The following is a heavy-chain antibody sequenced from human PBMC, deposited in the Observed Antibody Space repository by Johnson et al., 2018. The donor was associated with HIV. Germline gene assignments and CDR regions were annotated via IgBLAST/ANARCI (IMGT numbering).Heavy chain of an antibody. V-gene: IGHV3-13*01. D-gene: IGHD6-13*01. J-gene: IGHJ3*02. Sequence: VQLVESGGGLVQPGGSLRLSCAASGFTFSSYDMHCVHQATGKGLEWVSAIGTAGDTYYPGSVTGRFTISSENAKNSLYLQMKSLKAGDTAVYDCARGTATVSSWHSPAQGDAFDIWGQGTMVTVSS. CDR1: GFTFSSYD. CDR3: ARGTATVSSWHSPAQGDAFDI. CDR2: IGTAGDT.